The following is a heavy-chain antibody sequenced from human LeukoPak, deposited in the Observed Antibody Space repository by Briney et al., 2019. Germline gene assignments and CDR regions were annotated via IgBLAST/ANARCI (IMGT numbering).Heavy chain of an antibody. CDR1: GFSLSTSGVG. J-gene: IGHJ5*02. CDR2: IYWDDDK. CDR3: AHSFMYYYGSGSPPFDP. D-gene: IGHD3-10*01. Sequence: SGPTLVNPTQTLTLTCTFSGFSLSTSGVGVGWIRQPPGKALEWLALIYWDDDKRYRPSLESRLTITKDTSKNQVVLTMTNMDPVDTATYYCAHSFMYYYGSGSPPFDPWGQGTLVTVSS. V-gene: IGHV2-5*02.